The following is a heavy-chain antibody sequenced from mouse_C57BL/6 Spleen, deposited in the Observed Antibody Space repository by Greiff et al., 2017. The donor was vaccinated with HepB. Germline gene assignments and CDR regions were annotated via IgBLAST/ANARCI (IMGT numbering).Heavy chain of an antibody. CDR1: GYTFTSYW. J-gene: IGHJ2*01. CDR3: ARVSTTVEDY. D-gene: IGHD1-1*01. V-gene: IGHV1-50*01. CDR2: IDPSDSYT. Sequence: QVQLQQPGAELVKPGASVKLSCKASGYTFTSYWMQWVEQRPGQGLEWIGEIDPSDSYTNYNQKFKGKATLTVDTSSSTAYMQLSSLTSEDSAVYYCARVSTTVEDYWGQGTTLTVSS.